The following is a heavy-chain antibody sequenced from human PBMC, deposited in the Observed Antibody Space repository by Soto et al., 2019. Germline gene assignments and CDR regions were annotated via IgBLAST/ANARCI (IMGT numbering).Heavy chain of an antibody. D-gene: IGHD5-12*01. J-gene: IGHJ5*02. CDR2: IRPDNGDT. Sequence: QLQLVQSGAEVERPGASVRVSCKAYGYAFSKYGISWIRQAPGQGLEWMGWIRPDNGDTNYAQKFQGRVTKTTDTSSNTAYMELRSLRSDDTAVYYCATSYDSGFDPWGQGTLVSVSS. CDR3: ATSYDSGFDP. V-gene: IGHV1-18*04. CDR1: GYAFSKYG.